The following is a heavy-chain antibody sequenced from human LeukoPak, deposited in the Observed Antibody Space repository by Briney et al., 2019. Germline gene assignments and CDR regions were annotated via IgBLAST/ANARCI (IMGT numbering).Heavy chain of an antibody. CDR2: IRSKANSYAT. D-gene: IGHD5-24*01. V-gene: IGHV3-73*01. CDR1: GFTFSGSA. CDR3: TRRGMATIN. Sequence: GGSLRLSCAASGFTFSGSAMHWVRQASGKGLEWVGRIRSKANSYATAYAASVKGRFTISRDDSKNTAYQQMNSLKTEDTAVYYCTRRGMATINWGQGTLVTVSS. J-gene: IGHJ4*02.